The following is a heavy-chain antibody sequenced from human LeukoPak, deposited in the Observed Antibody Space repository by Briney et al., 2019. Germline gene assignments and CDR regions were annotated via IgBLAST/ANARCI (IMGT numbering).Heavy chain of an antibody. CDR1: GFTFSSYE. CDR2: ISSSGSTI. J-gene: IGHJ4*02. D-gene: IGHD5-24*01. Sequence: GGSLRLSCAASGFTFSSYEMNWVRQAPGKGLEWVSYISSSGSTIYYADSVKGRFTISRDNAKNSLYLQMNSLRAEDTAVYYCARAADVEMATTNFDYWGQGTLVTVSS. V-gene: IGHV3-48*03. CDR3: ARAADVEMATTNFDY.